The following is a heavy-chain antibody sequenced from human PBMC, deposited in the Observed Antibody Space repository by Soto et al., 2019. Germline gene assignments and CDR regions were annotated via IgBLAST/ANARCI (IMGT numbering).Heavy chain of an antibody. CDR2: ISYDGSNK. Sequence: GGSLRLSCAASGFTFSSYGMHWVRQAPGKGLEWVAVISYDGSNKYYADSVKGRFTISRDNSKNTLYLQMNSLRAEDTAVYYCAKVSYSGSYLDYWGQGTLVTVSS. J-gene: IGHJ4*02. CDR1: GFTFSSYG. D-gene: IGHD1-26*01. V-gene: IGHV3-30*18. CDR3: AKVSYSGSYLDY.